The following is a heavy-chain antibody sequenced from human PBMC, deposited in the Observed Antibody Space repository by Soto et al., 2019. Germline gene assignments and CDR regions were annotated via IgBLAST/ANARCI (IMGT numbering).Heavy chain of an antibody. D-gene: IGHD6-19*01. Sequence: SETLSLTCAVYGGSFSGYYWSWIRQPPGKGLGWIGEINHSGSTNYNPSLKSRVTISVATSKIQFSLKLSSVTAAATAVYYCARAPGIAVDRLRIVARRWFVPWGQGTLLTVSS. V-gene: IGHV4-34*01. J-gene: IGHJ5*02. CDR2: INHSGST. CDR3: ARAPGIAVDRLRIVARRWFVP. CDR1: GGSFSGYY.